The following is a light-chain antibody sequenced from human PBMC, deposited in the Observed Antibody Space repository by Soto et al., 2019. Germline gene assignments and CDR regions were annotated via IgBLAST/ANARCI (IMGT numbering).Light chain of an antibody. J-gene: IGKJ5*01. CDR1: QSIHTS. CDR3: QQRNVWPPIT. V-gene: IGKV3-11*01. Sequence: VLTQSPATLSLSPGDRATLSCRASQSIHTSLAWYQQKSGKPPRLVIYDSTLRANGVPDRFGGSRSGTEFTLTINSLEPEDFAVYYCQQRNVWPPITFGQGTRLEIK. CDR2: DST.